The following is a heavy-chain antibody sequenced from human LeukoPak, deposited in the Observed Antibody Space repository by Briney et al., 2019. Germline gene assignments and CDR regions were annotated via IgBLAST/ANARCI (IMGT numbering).Heavy chain of an antibody. V-gene: IGHV3-74*01. CDR1: GFTFGDSW. D-gene: IGHD1-14*01. CDR2: INADGSTA. J-gene: IGHJ3*01. CDR3: VVVVEPPDSDGFDV. Sequence: GGSLRLSCAASGFTFGDSWVHWVRQAPGKGLVWVSLINADGSTATYADSVKGRFTISRDNARNTLSLQMNSLTIEDTAVYYCVVVVEPPDSDGFDVWGQGTMITVSS.